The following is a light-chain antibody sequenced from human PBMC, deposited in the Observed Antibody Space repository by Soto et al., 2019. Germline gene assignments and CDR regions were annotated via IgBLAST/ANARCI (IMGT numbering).Light chain of an antibody. CDR3: QTWASGIRV. Sequence: QLMLTQSPSASASLGASVKLTCTLSSGHSSYVIAWHQQQPERSPRYLMTLNSDGSHSKGDGIPDRFSGSSSGAERSLTISGLQSEDEADYYCQTWASGIRVFGGGTKLTVL. V-gene: IGLV4-69*01. J-gene: IGLJ3*02. CDR2: LNSDGSH. CDR1: SGHSSYV.